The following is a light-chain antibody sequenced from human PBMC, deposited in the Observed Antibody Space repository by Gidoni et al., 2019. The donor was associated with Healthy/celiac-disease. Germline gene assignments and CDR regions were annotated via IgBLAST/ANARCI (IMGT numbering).Light chain of an antibody. CDR3: QQYDNLPPFT. CDR2: DAS. Sequence: DIQMTQSPSSLSASVGDRVTITCQASQDISNYLNWYQQKPGKAPKLLIYDASNLETGVPSRFSGSGSGTDFTFTISSLQPEDIATYYCQQYDNLPPFTLXXXTKXDIK. CDR1: QDISNY. V-gene: IGKV1-33*01. J-gene: IGKJ3*01.